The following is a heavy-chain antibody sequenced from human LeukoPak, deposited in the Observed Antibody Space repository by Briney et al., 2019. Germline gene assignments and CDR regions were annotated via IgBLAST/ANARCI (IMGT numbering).Heavy chain of an antibody. CDR1: GGSFSGYY. D-gene: IGHD3-3*01. V-gene: IGHV4-34*01. J-gene: IGHJ4*02. CDR2: INHSGST. Sequence: NPSETLSLTCAVYGGSFSGYYWSWIRQPPGKGLEWIGEINHSGSTNYNPSLKSRVTISVDTSKNQFSLKLSSVTAADTAVYYCARGLYDFWSGYYRAPFDYWGQGTLVTVSS. CDR3: ARGLYDFWSGYYRAPFDY.